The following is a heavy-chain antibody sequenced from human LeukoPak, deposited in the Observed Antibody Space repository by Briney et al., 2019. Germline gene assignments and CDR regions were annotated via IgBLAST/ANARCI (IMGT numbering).Heavy chain of an antibody. Sequence: PGRSLRLSCAASGFTFSSYAMHWVRQAPGKGLEWVAVISYDGSNKYYADSVKGRFTISRDNSKNTLYLQMNSLRAEDTAVYYCEAAGRYTGFDYWGQGTLVTVSS. CDR1: GFTFSSYA. D-gene: IGHD6-13*01. CDR3: EAAGRYTGFDY. V-gene: IGHV3-30-3*01. CDR2: ISYDGSNK. J-gene: IGHJ4*02.